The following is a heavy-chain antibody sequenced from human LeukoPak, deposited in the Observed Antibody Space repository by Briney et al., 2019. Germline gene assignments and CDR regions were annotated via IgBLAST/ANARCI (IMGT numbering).Heavy chain of an antibody. D-gene: IGHD2-15*01. CDR3: ARDPEVGYCSGGSCYGQGY. V-gene: IGHV1-69*04. Sequence: SVKVSCKASGGTFSSYTISWVRQAPGQGLEWMRRIIPILGIANYAQKFQGRVTITADKSTSTAYMELSSLRSEDTAVYYCARDPEVGYCSGGSCYGQGYWGQGTLVTVSS. CDR1: GGTFSSYT. CDR2: IIPILGIA. J-gene: IGHJ4*02.